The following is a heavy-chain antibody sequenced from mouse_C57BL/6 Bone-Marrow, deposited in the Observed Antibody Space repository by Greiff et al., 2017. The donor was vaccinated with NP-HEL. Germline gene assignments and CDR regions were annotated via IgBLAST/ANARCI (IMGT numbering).Heavy chain of an antibody. Sequence: EVKLVESGGDLVKPGGSLKLSCAASGFTFSSYGMSWVRQTPDKRLEWVATISSGGSYTYYPDSVKGRFTISRDNAKNTLYLQMSSLKSEDTAMYYCASYYYYGSSFDYWGQGTTLTVSS. D-gene: IGHD1-1*01. CDR3: ASYYYYGSSFDY. J-gene: IGHJ2*01. V-gene: IGHV5-6*01. CDR1: GFTFSSYG. CDR2: ISSGGSYT.